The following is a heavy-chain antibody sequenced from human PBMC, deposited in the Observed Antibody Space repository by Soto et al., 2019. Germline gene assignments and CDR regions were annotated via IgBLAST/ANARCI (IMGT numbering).Heavy chain of an antibody. CDR1: GYTFTSYA. CDR2: INAGNGNT. J-gene: IGHJ5*02. Sequence: ASVKVSCKAPGYTFTSYAMHWARQAPGQRLEWMGWINAGNGNTKYSQKFQGRVTITRNTSASTAYMELSSLRSEDTAVYYCARDPAVSSWFDPWGQGTLVTVSS. V-gene: IGHV1-3*01. CDR3: ARDPAVSSWFDP. D-gene: IGHD4-4*01.